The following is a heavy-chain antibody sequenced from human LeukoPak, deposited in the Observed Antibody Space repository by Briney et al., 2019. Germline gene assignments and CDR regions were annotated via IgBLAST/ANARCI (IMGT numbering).Heavy chain of an antibody. J-gene: IGHJ6*03. CDR3: ARGSAGYSSSWPYSYYYYMDV. CDR1: GGSVSGYY. D-gene: IGHD6-13*01. Sequence: NPSDTLSLTCAVYGGSVSGYYWRWTPQPPGKGLEWIGEINHSGSTNYNPSLKSRVTISVDTSKNQFSLKLSSVTAADTAVYYCARGSAGYSSSWPYSYYYYMDVWGKGTTVTVSS. CDR2: INHSGST. V-gene: IGHV4-34*01.